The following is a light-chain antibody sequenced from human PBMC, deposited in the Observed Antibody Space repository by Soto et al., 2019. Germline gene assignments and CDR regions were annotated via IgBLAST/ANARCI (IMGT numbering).Light chain of an antibody. Sequence: QSVLTQPPSASGTPGQRVTISCSGSRSNIGSNFVYWYQHLLGKAPKLLIYTNDQRPSGVPDRFSGSKSGTSASLAISGLRSEDEADYYCAVWDDSLSGPVFGGGTKVTVL. CDR3: AVWDDSLSGPV. V-gene: IGLV1-47*02. CDR2: TND. CDR1: RSNIGSNF. J-gene: IGLJ2*01.